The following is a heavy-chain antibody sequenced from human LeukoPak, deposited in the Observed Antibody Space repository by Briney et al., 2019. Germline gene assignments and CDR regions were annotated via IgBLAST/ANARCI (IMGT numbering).Heavy chain of an antibody. Sequence: ASVKVSCKASGGTFSSYAISWVRQAPGQGLEWMGGIIPIFGTANYAQKFQGRVTITADKSTSTAYMELSSLRSEDTAVYYCASPKVAWPYPGDYYYYYMDVWGKGTTVTVSS. V-gene: IGHV1-69*06. D-gene: IGHD3-10*01. CDR2: IIPIFGTA. CDR1: GGTFSSYA. J-gene: IGHJ6*03. CDR3: ASPKVAWPYPGDYYYYYMDV.